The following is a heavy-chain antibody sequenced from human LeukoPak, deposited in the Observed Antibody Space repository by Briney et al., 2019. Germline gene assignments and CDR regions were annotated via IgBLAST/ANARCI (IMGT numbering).Heavy chain of an antibody. D-gene: IGHD2-15*01. CDR2: IYTSGST. Sequence: SETLSLTCTASGGSISSYYWSWIRQPAGKGLEWIGRIYTSGSTNYNPSLKSRVTMSVDTSKNQFSLKLSSVTAADTAVYYCARQPTRYCSGGSCYPVYAFDIWGQGTMVTVSS. J-gene: IGHJ3*02. CDR3: ARQPTRYCSGGSCYPVYAFDI. CDR1: GGSISSYY. V-gene: IGHV4-4*07.